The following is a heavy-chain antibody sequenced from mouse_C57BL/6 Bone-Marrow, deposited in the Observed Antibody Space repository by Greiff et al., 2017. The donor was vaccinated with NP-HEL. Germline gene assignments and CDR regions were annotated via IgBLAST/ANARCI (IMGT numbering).Heavy chain of an antibody. D-gene: IGHD2-4*01. CDR3: ARSGGLRRNYFDY. Sequence: ESGAELVRPGTSVKVSCKASGYAFTNYLIEWVKQRPGQGLEWIGVINPGSGGTNYNEKFKGKATLTADKSSSTAYMQLSSLTSEDSAVYFCARSGGLRRNYFDYWGQGTTLTVSS. V-gene: IGHV1-54*01. CDR1: GYAFTNYL. J-gene: IGHJ2*01. CDR2: INPGSGGT.